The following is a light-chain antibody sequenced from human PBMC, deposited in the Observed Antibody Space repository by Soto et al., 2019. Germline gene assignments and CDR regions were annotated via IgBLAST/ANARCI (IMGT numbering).Light chain of an antibody. CDR1: QSVSSNY. CDR2: GAS. CDR3: QHYGTSRVT. J-gene: IGKJ3*01. Sequence: EIVLTQSPGTLSLSPGERATLSCRASQSVSSNYLAWYQQKPGQAPRLLIYGASSRTTGVPDRFSGSGSGTDFTLTISKLEPEDFAVYYCQHYGTSRVTFGPGTKVDIK. V-gene: IGKV3-20*01.